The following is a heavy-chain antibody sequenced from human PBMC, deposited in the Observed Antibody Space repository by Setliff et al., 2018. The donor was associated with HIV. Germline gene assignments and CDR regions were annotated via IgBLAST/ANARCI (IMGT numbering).Heavy chain of an antibody. CDR1: GFTFSSYS. J-gene: IGHJ4*02. Sequence: GSLRLSCAASGFTFSSYSMNWVRQAPGKGLEWVANIKEDGNMKNYVDAVKGRFTISRDNAKNSLHLQMNSLKVEDTAVYYCARRAASLDYWGQGSLVTVS. CDR3: ARRAASLDY. CDR2: IKEDGNMK. D-gene: IGHD6-25*01. V-gene: IGHV3-7*01.